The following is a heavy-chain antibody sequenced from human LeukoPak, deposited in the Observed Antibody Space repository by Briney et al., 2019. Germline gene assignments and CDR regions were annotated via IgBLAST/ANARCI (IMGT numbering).Heavy chain of an antibody. CDR2: INHSGST. D-gene: IGHD6-13*01. CDR1: GGSFSGYY. CDR3: ARRVGRDSSSQRRSYYFDY. Sequence: PSETLSLTCAVYGGSFSGYYWSWIRQPPGKGLEWIGEINHSGSTNYNPSLKSRVTISVDTSKNRFSLKLSSVTAAGTAVYYCARRVGRDSSSQRRSYYFDYWGQGTLVTVSS. V-gene: IGHV4-34*01. J-gene: IGHJ4*02.